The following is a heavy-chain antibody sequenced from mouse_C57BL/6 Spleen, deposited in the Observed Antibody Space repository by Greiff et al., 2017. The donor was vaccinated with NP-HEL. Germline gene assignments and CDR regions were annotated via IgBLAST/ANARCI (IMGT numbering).Heavy chain of an antibody. V-gene: IGHV3-6*01. CDR3: ARNGYYGPDWYFDV. CDR1: GYSITSGYY. D-gene: IGHD1-2*01. CDR2: ISYDGSN. J-gene: IGHJ1*03. Sequence: ESGPGLVKPSQSLSLTCSVTGYSITSGYYWNWIRQFPGNKLEWMGYISYDGSNNYNPSLKNRISITRDTSKNQFFLKLNSVTTEDTATYYCARNGYYGPDWYFDVWGTGTTVTVSS.